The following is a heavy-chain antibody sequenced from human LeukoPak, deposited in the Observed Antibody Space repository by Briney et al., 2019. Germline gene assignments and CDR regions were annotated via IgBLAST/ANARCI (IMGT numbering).Heavy chain of an antibody. D-gene: IGHD7-27*01. Sequence: SSETLSLTCTVSGGSISSSSYYWGWIRQPPGKGLEWIGSIYYSGSTYYNPSLKSRVTISVDTSKNQFSLKLSSVTAADTAVYYCARDNGYANWGSRSPFEDYWGQGTLVTVSS. CDR3: ARDNGYANWGSRSPFEDY. V-gene: IGHV4-39*07. J-gene: IGHJ4*02. CDR2: IYYSGST. CDR1: GGSISSSSYY.